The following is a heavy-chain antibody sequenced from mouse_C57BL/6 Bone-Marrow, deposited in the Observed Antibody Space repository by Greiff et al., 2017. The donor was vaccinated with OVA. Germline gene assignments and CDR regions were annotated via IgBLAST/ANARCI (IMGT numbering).Heavy chain of an antibody. Sequence: DVHLVESGGGLVQPGGSLKLSCAASGFTFSDYYMYWVRQTPEKRLEWVAYISNGGGSTYYPDTVKGRFTISRDNAKNTLYLQMSRLKSEDTAMYYCARQIYDGYYGYFDVWGTGTTVTVSS. D-gene: IGHD2-3*01. J-gene: IGHJ1*03. CDR3: ARQIYDGYYGYFDV. V-gene: IGHV5-12*01. CDR1: GFTFSDYY. CDR2: ISNGGGST.